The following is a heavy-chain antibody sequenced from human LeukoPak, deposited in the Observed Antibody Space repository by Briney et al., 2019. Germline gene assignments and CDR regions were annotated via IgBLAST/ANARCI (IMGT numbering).Heavy chain of an antibody. Sequence: PGGSLRLSCAASGFTFSSYAMSWVRQAPGKGLEWVSTISSSGGSTYFADSVKGRFTISRDNSKNTLYLQMNSLRAEDTAVYYCASGDSSSGWYLDYWGQGTLVTVSS. D-gene: IGHD6-19*01. CDR3: ASGDSSSGWYLDY. J-gene: IGHJ4*02. CDR2: ISSSGGST. V-gene: IGHV3-23*01. CDR1: GFTFSSYA.